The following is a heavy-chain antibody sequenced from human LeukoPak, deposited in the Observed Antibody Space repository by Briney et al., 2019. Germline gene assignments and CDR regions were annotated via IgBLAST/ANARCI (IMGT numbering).Heavy chain of an antibody. D-gene: IGHD6-13*01. CDR3: AKDPKIIAAADYYFDY. J-gene: IGHJ4*02. CDR2: ISYDGSNK. Sequence: GGSLRLSCAASGFTFSSYGMHWVRQAPGKGLEWVAVISYDGSNKYYADSVKGRFTISRDNSKNTLYLQMNSLRAEDTAVYYCAKDPKIIAAADYYFDYWGQGTLVTVSS. V-gene: IGHV3-30*18. CDR1: GFTFSSYG.